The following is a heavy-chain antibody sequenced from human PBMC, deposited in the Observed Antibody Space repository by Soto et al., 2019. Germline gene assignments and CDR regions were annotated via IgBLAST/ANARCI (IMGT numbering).Heavy chain of an antibody. CDR3: ARVFSSSWYFDY. CDR2: IGTSGDYI. D-gene: IGHD6-13*01. CDR1: GFSFSSYS. Sequence: EVPLVESGGGLVKPGGSLRLSCAASGFSFSSYSMTWVRLAPGKGLEWVSSIGTSGDYIYYADSVKGRFTISRDNAKNSLYLQLNSVRAEDTAVYYCARVFSSSWYFDYWGQGTLVTVSS. V-gene: IGHV3-21*01. J-gene: IGHJ4*02.